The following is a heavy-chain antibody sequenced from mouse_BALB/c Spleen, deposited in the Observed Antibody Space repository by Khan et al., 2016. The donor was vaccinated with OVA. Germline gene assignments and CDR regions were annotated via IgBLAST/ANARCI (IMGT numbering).Heavy chain of an antibody. V-gene: IGHV5-9-3*01. CDR3: ARSLVDYHAMDY. CDR2: ISTGGHYT. CDR1: GFTFSSYA. D-gene: IGHD2-2*01. J-gene: IGHJ4*01. Sequence: EVELVESGGGLVKPGGSLKLSCSASGFTFSSYAMSWVRQTPEKRLECVATISTGGHYTFYPDSVKGRFTISRDNAKNTLYLQMSSRSSEDTAMYYCARSLVDYHAMDYWGQGTSVTVSS.